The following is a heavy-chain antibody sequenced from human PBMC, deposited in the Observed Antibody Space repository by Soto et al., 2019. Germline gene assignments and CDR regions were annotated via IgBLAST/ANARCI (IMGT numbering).Heavy chain of an antibody. V-gene: IGHV4-61*01. Sequence: SETLSLTCTVSGGSVSSGSYYWSWIRQPPGKGLEWIGYIYNSGNTNHNPSLKSRVSISIDTSNNQISLKLSSVTAADTAVYYCAGDYNIPRGQGTLVTVSS. J-gene: IGHJ5*02. CDR3: AGDYNIP. CDR2: IYNSGNT. D-gene: IGHD3-9*01. CDR1: GGSVSSGSYY.